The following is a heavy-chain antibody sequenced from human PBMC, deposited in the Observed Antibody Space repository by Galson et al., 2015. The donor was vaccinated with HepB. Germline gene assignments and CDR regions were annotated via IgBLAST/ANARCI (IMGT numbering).Heavy chain of an antibody. CDR3: ARDRGFLEWFFDY. CDR1: GFTFSSYS. Sequence: SLRLSCAASGFTFSSYSMNRVRQAPGKGLEWVSYISSSTIYYADSVKGRFTISRDNAKNSLYLQMNSLRAEDTAVYYCARDRGFLEWFFDYWGQGTLVTVSS. D-gene: IGHD3-3*01. CDR2: ISSSTI. J-gene: IGHJ4*02. V-gene: IGHV3-48*01.